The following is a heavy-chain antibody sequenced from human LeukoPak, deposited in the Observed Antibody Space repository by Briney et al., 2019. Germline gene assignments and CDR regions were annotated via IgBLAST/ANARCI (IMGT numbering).Heavy chain of an antibody. D-gene: IGHD6-13*01. Sequence: PGGSLRLSCAASGFTFSSYSMNWVRQAPGKGLEWVSSISSSSSYIYYADSVKGRFTISRDNAKNSLYLQMNSLRAEDTAVYYCARGIEQQLRIYYYYYGMDVWGQGTTVTVSS. CDR3: ARGIEQQLRIYYYYYGMDV. J-gene: IGHJ6*02. CDR2: ISSSSSYI. CDR1: GFTFSSYS. V-gene: IGHV3-21*01.